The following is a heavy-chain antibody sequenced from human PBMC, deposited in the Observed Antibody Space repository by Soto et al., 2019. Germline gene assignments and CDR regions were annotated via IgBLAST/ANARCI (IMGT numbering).Heavy chain of an antibody. D-gene: IGHD3-9*01. Sequence: GGSLRLSCAASGFTFSNAWMNWVRQAPGKGVEWGARIKSKTDGGTTDYAAPVKGRFTISRDDSKNTLFLQMNSLKTEDTAVYYCTTSILTGYFRWSIFDYWGQGNLVTVSS. J-gene: IGHJ4*02. CDR1: GFTFSNAW. CDR3: TTSILTGYFRWSIFDY. V-gene: IGHV3-15*07. CDR2: IKSKTDGGTT.